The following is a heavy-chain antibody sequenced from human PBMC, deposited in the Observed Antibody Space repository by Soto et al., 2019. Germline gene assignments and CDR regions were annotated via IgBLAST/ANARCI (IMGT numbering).Heavy chain of an antibody. D-gene: IGHD3-3*01. V-gene: IGHV3-23*01. CDR2: ISGTGGTT. J-gene: IGHJ4*02. CDR3: AKGSYDFWSGYYA. CDR1: GFTFSTYA. Sequence: GGSLRLSCAASGFTFSTYAMTWVRQAPGKGLEWVSAISGTGGTTDYADSVKGRFTISRDNSKNTLYLQMNSLRAEDTAVYYCAKGSYDFWSGYYAWGQGTLVTVSS.